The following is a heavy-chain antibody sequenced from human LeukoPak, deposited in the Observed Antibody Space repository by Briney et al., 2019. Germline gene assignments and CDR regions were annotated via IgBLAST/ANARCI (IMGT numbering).Heavy chain of an antibody. CDR3: ARVTMVRGVAYYYYYYMDV. CDR1: GGSISSYY. V-gene: IGHV4-59*12. J-gene: IGHJ6*03. D-gene: IGHD3-10*01. Sequence: PSETLSLTCTVSGGSISSYYWSWIRQPPGKGLEWIGYIYYSGSTNYNPSLKSRVTMSVDTSKNQFSLKLSSVTAAATAVYYCARVTMVRGVAYYYYYYMDVWGKGTTVTISS. CDR2: IYYSGST.